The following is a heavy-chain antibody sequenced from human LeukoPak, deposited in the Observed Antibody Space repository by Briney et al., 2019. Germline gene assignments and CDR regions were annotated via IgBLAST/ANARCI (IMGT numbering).Heavy chain of an antibody. Sequence: SETLSLTCTISGASISSFYWSWIRQPPGKGLEWIGYIYYSGSTSYNPSLKSRVTISVDTSKNQFSLKLNSVTTADTAVYYCARDQALYSISGDWFDPWGQGTLVIVSS. CDR2: IYYSGST. V-gene: IGHV4-59*01. CDR3: ARDQALYSISGDWFDP. J-gene: IGHJ5*02. D-gene: IGHD6-13*01. CDR1: GASISSFY.